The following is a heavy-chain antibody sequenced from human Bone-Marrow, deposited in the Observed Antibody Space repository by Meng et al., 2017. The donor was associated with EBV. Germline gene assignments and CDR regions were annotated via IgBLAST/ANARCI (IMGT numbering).Heavy chain of an antibody. D-gene: IGHD6-19*01. CDR2: FHYTGST. J-gene: IGHJ5*02. Sequence: LLRGPGPGQFQRSGHLSLTCTVTGDSVSGCYYWGGCRQPPGRGLEWIGSFHYTGSTYYGPSLKSRVTVSVDTSKNQFSLRLTSVTAADTAVYYCARPFPSWQSPRLDPFGAWGQGTLVTVSS. V-gene: IGHV4-39*01. CDR3: ARPFPSWQSPRLDPFGA. CDR1: GDSVSGCYY.